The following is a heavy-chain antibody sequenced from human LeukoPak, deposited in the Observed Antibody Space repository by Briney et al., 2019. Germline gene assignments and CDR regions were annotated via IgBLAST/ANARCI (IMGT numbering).Heavy chain of an antibody. CDR2: IHRDDT. CDR1: GFTVSNNY. J-gene: IGHJ1*01. CDR3: ARDGSSRSLQY. Sequence: PGGSLRLSCAASGFTVSNNYMSWVRQAPGKGLEWVSLIHRDDTYCADSVKGRFTISRDNSKNTLYLQMNSLRAEDTAVYYCARDGSSRSLQYWGQGTLVTVSS. V-gene: IGHV3-53*01.